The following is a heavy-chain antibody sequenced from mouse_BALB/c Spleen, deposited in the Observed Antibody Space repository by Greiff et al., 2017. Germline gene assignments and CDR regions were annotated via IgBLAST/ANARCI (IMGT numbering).Heavy chain of an antibody. CDR2: ISSGGST. CDR3: AIYYGNYDPMDY. J-gene: IGHJ4*01. Sequence: EVKLVESGGGLVKPGGSLKLSCAASGFTFSSYAMSWVRQTPEKRLEWVASISSGGSTYYPDSVKGRFTISRDNARNILYLQMSSLRSEDTAMYYCAIYYGNYDPMDYWGQGTSVTVSS. D-gene: IGHD2-1*01. V-gene: IGHV5-6-5*01. CDR1: GFTFSSYA.